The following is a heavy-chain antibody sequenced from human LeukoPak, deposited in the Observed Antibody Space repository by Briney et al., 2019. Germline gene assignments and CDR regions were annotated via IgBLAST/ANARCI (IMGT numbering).Heavy chain of an antibody. D-gene: IGHD2-2*02. Sequence: SETLSLTCTVSGGSVGSGTFYWSWIRQPPGKGLEWIGYVYYTGSTNYSPSLKTRVTISIDTSENQFSLRLTSVTAADTAVYYCVRHLGWGIVVVPAAIEGFDYWGQGTLVTVSS. CDR1: GGSVGSGTFY. CDR2: VYYTGST. J-gene: IGHJ4*02. V-gene: IGHV4-61*01. CDR3: VRHLGWGIVVVPAAIEGFDY.